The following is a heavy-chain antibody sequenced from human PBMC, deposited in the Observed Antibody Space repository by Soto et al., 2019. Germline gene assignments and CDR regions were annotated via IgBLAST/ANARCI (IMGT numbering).Heavy chain of an antibody. J-gene: IGHJ4*02. CDR2: ISGNGGST. CDR1: GLTFSSYA. V-gene: IGHV3-64D*06. Sequence: GGSLRLCCSACGLTFSSYAMRWVRKAPGKGLEYVSAISGNGGSTYYADSVKGRFTISRDNSENTLYLQMSSLRAEETAVYYCVKPRSYSYYFAYWAKGPRVTAS. D-gene: IGHD1-26*01. CDR3: VKPRSYSYYFAY.